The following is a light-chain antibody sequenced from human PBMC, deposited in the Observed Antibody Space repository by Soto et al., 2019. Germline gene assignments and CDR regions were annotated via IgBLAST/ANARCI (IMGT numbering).Light chain of an antibody. Sequence: QSVLTQPASVAGAPGQRVTISCTGTSSNIGAGYDVHWYQQLPGTAPKLLIYGNSNRPSGVPDRFSGSKSGTSASLAITGLQAEDEADYYCQSYDSSLRVVFGGGTTLTV. CDR3: QSYDSSLRVV. CDR2: GNS. V-gene: IGLV1-40*01. J-gene: IGLJ3*02. CDR1: SSNIGAGYD.